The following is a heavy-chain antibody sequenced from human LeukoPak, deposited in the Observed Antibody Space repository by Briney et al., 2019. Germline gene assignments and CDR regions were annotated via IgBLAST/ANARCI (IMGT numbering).Heavy chain of an antibody. V-gene: IGHV3-23*01. CDR1: GFTFSSYA. J-gene: IGHJ6*03. CDR2: ISGSGGST. CDR3: TKAGTDGTNYSNYYMDV. Sequence: GGSLRLSCAASGFTFSSYAMSWVRQAPGKGLEWVSAISGSGGSTYYADSVKGRFTISRDNSKNTLYLQMNSLRAEDTAVYYCTKAGTDGTNYSNYYMDVWGKGATVTVSS. D-gene: IGHD6-13*01.